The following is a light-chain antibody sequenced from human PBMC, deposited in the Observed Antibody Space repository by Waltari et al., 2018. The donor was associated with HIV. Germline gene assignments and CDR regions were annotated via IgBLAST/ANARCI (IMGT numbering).Light chain of an antibody. CDR3: CSYAGGYTLV. CDR1: SSAVGRYDY. Sequence: QSTLTQPRSVSGSPGQSVTISCTGTSSAVGRYDYVSWYQQHPGKAPKLIMYDVTTRHSGVPDRVSGSKSGHTASLTISGLQAGDESDFYCCSYAGGYTLVFGGGTKLTVL. V-gene: IGLV2-11*01. CDR2: DVT. J-gene: IGLJ2*01.